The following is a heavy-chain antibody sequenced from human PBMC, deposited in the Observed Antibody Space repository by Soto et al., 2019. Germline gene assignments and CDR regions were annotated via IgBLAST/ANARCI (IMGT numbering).Heavy chain of an antibody. V-gene: IGHV3-23*01. J-gene: IGHJ4*02. CDR1: GFXFSXYX. Sequence: EVQLLESGGGXVXPGGSLRLSXAAXGFXFSXYXXXWVRXAPGKGLEWVSAISGSGGSTYYADSVKGRFTISRDNSKNTLYLQMNSLRAEDTAVYYCAKDIAVAGIKAKFDYWGQGTLVTVSS. CDR3: AKDIAVAGIKAKFDY. CDR2: ISGSGGST. D-gene: IGHD6-19*01.